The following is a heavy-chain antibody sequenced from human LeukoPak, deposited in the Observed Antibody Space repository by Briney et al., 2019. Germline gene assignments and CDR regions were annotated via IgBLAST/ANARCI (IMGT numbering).Heavy chain of an antibody. D-gene: IGHD3-3*01. J-gene: IGHJ4*02. CDR3: ARITDLTIFGVVLISGFFDY. CDR1: GYTFTGYY. V-gene: IGHV1-2*02. Sequence: ASVKVSCKASGYTFTGYYMHWVRQAPGQALEWMGWIKPNSGATNYTQNFQGRVTMTRDTSISTAYMELSRLRSDDTAGYYCARITDLTIFGVVLISGFFDYWGQGTLVTVSS. CDR2: IKPNSGAT.